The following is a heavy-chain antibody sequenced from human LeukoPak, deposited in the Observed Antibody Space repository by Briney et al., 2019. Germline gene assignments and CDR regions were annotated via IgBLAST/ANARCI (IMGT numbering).Heavy chain of an antibody. Sequence: GGSLRLSCAASGFAFSSYSMNWVRQAQGKWLQWVSYISSGSRTIYSADSVKGRFTISRDNAKNSLYLQMNSLRVEDTAVYYCARESITGHRDFDYWGQGTLVTVSS. CDR1: GFAFSSYS. J-gene: IGHJ4*02. D-gene: IGHD1-20*01. V-gene: IGHV3-48*01. CDR2: ISSGSRTI. CDR3: ARESITGHRDFDY.